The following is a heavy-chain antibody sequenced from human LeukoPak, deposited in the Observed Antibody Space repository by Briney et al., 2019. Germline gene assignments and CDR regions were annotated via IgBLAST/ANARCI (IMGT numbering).Heavy chain of an antibody. D-gene: IGHD1-1*01. CDR3: AREGTAGTNLNWFDP. J-gene: IGHJ5*02. Sequence: PSETLSLTCTVSGGSISSYYWSWIRQPPGKGLEWIGYISYSGSTNFIPSLKSRVTISVDTSKNQFSLKLSSVTAADTAVYYCAREGTAGTNLNWFDPWGQGTLVTVSS. CDR1: GGSISSYY. V-gene: IGHV4-59*01. CDR2: ISYSGST.